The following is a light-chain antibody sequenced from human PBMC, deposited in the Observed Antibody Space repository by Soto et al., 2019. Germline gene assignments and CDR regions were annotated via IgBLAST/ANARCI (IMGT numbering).Light chain of an antibody. J-gene: IGKJ2*01. Sequence: DIQMTQSPSTLSASVGDRVTITCRASQSISVYLAWYQQRPREAPKLLIYGGSSLESGVPSWFSGSGSGTEFTLTISSLQPTDLATYYCHQYATSSPTFGQGTKLEI. CDR1: QSISVY. CDR3: HQYATSSPT. CDR2: GGS. V-gene: IGKV1-5*01.